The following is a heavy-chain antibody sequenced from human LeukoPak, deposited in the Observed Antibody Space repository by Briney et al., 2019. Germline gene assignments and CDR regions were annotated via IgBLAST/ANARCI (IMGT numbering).Heavy chain of an antibody. CDR3: ARQGYSSSWYIDF. Sequence: PGESLKISCKGSGYSFSSYWIAWVRQMPGKGLEWMGIIYPGDSDTRYSPSFQGQVTISADKSISTAYLQWSSLKASDTAMYYCARQGYSSSWYIDFWGQGTLVTVSS. V-gene: IGHV5-51*01. CDR1: GYSFSSYW. CDR2: IYPGDSDT. J-gene: IGHJ4*02. D-gene: IGHD6-13*01.